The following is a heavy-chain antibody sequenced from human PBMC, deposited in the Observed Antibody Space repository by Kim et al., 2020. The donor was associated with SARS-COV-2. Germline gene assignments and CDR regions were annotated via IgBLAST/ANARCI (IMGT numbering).Heavy chain of an antibody. CDR3: ATSNDFWNGYSNYYFDS. Sequence: GGSLRLSCAASGFTFSSYSMNWVRQAPGKGLEWVSCISSSSTNIYYADSMKGRFTISRDNAKNSLFLQMNGLRAEDTAVYYCATSNDFWNGYSNYYFDSWGRGTLVTVSS. CDR1: GFTFSSYS. D-gene: IGHD3-3*01. V-gene: IGHV3-21*01. CDR2: ISSSSTNI. J-gene: IGHJ4*02.